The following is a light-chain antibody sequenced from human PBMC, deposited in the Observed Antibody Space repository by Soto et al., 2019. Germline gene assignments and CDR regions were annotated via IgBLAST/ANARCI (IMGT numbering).Light chain of an antibody. CDR1: QSVSNN. CDR3: QQYNNWPPWT. V-gene: IGKV3-15*01. J-gene: IGKJ1*01. Sequence: EIVLTQSPGTLSLSPGERATLSCRASQSVSNNYLAWYRQKPGQAPRLLTYGASTRATGIPARFSGSGSGTEFTLTISSLQSEDFAVYYCQQYNNWPPWTFGQGTKVDIK. CDR2: GAS.